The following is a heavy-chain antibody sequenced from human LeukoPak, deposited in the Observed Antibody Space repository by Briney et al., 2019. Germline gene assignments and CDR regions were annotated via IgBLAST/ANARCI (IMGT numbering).Heavy chain of an antibody. Sequence: GESLKISCEGSGYTFTNWWIGWVRQMPGKGLEWMGIIYPGDSDIRYSPSFQGQVTISADKSISTAYLQWSSLKASDTAIYYCAIALYSWNDGFDNWGQGTLVTVSS. CDR1: GYTFTNWW. CDR2: IYPGDSDI. J-gene: IGHJ4*02. V-gene: IGHV5-51*01. D-gene: IGHD1-1*01. CDR3: AIALYSWNDGFDN.